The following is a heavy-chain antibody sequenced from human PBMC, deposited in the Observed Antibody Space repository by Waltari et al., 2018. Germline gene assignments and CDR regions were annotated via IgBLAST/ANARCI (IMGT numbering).Heavy chain of an antibody. D-gene: IGHD3-10*01. V-gene: IGHV4-39*01. CDR3: ASSFDVSGSYRLLDY. Sequence: QLQLQESGTGLVKPSETLSLTCTVSGGSISRTNYYWGWIRQPPGQGLEWIGSIHYSEGTYYNPSLKSRLTISVDTSKNQFSLKLTSVTAADTAVYYCASSFDVSGSYRLLDYWGQGTLVTVSS. CDR2: IHYSEGT. CDR1: GGSISRTNYY. J-gene: IGHJ4*02.